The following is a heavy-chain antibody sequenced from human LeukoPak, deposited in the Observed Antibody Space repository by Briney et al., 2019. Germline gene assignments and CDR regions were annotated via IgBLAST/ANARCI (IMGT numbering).Heavy chain of an antibody. CDR1: GYTFTGFF. D-gene: IGHD3-10*01. CDR3: QITMVRGEAY. V-gene: IGHV1-2*02. CDR2: INPNTGDT. J-gene: IGHJ4*02. Sequence: ASVKVSCKTSGYTFTGFFMHWVRQAPGQGLEWMGWINPNTGDTNYAQKFQGRVTLTRDTSMRAAYMELSRLRSDDTAVYYCQITMVRGEAYWGQGTLVTVSS.